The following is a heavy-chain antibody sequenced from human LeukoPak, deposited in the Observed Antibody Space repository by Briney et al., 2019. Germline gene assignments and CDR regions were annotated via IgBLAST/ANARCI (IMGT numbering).Heavy chain of an antibody. Sequence: PSETLSLTCTVSGGSISSGDYYWSWIRQPPGKGLEWIGYIYYSGSTYYNPSLKSRVTISVDTSKNQFSLKLSSVTAADTAVYYCARGWYDSSGYYFDYWGQGTLVTVSS. D-gene: IGHD3-22*01. J-gene: IGHJ4*02. CDR2: IYYSGST. CDR3: ARGWYDSSGYYFDY. V-gene: IGHV4-30-4*08. CDR1: GGSISSGDYY.